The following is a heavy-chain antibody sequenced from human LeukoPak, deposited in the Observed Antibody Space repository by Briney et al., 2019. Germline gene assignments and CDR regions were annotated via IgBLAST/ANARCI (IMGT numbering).Heavy chain of an antibody. Sequence: SETLSLTCTVSGGSISSYYWSWIRQPAGKGLEWIGRIYTSGSTNYNPSLKSRVTMSVDTSKIQFSLKLSSVTAADTAVYYCARDQIVVVPAAANDYMDVWGKGTTVTVSS. J-gene: IGHJ6*03. V-gene: IGHV4-4*07. D-gene: IGHD2-2*01. CDR3: ARDQIVVVPAAANDYMDV. CDR2: IYTSGST. CDR1: GGSISSYY.